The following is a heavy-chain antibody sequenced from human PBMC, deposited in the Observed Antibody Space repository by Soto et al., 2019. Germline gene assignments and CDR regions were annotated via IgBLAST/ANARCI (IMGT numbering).Heavy chain of an antibody. Sequence: EVQLVESGGGLVQPGGSLRLSCAASGFTFSSHSMNWGRQAPGKGLEWVSYISSSSRTIYYADSVKGRFTISRDNAKNSLYLQMNSLRAEDTAVYYCARDDEMGYFDYWGQGTLVTVSS. J-gene: IGHJ4*02. D-gene: IGHD3-16*01. V-gene: IGHV3-48*01. CDR3: ARDDEMGYFDY. CDR1: GFTFSSHS. CDR2: ISSSSRTI.